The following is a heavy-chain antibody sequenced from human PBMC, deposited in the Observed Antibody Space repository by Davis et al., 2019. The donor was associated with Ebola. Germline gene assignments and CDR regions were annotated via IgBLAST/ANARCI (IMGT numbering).Heavy chain of an antibody. CDR1: GFSFSGYT. J-gene: IGHJ3*01. Sequence: GESLKISCAASGFSFSGYTMNWVRQAPGKGLEWVSYISSGSSYIKYADSVKGRFTISRDNTKNSLYLQMNSLRAEDTAVYFCTRDNLYYYDTSGYHDVFDVWGQGTMVTVSS. V-gene: IGHV3-21*01. D-gene: IGHD3-22*01. CDR3: TRDNLYYYDTSGYHDVFDV. CDR2: ISSGSSYI.